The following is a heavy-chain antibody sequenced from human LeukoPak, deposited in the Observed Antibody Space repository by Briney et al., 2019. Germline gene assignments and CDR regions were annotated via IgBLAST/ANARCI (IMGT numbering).Heavy chain of an antibody. CDR2: ISGSGGST. J-gene: IGHJ3*02. D-gene: IGHD6-19*01. CDR3: AKDLAYSSGWLDAFDI. CDR1: GFTFSSYA. V-gene: IGHV3-23*01. Sequence: GGSLRLPCAASGFTFSSYAMSWVRQAPGKGLEWVSAISGSGGSTYYADSVKGRFTISRDNSKNTLYLQMNSLRAEDTAVYYCAKDLAYSSGWLDAFDIWGQGTMVTVSS.